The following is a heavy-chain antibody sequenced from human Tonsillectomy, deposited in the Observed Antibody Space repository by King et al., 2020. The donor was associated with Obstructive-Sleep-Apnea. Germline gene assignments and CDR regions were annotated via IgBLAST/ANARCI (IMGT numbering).Heavy chain of an antibody. CDR2: INPSDGSR. J-gene: IGHJ6*02. V-gene: IGHV1-46*01. CDR3: ARGDIVVTIYYYGMDV. Sequence: QVQLVESGAEVRKPGASVKVSCKASGYTFTVYYMHWVRQAPGQGLEWMGTINPSDGSRTYAQKFQGRVTMTRDTSTSTIYMELNSLRSEDTAVYYCARGDIVVTIYYYGMDVWGQGTTVTVSS. CDR1: GYTFTVYY. D-gene: IGHD5-12*01.